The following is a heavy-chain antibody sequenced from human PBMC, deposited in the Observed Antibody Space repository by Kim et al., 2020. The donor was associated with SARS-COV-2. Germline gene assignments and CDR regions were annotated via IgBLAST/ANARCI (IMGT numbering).Heavy chain of an antibody. CDR1: GGSISSSSYY. D-gene: IGHD6-13*01. V-gene: IGHV4-39*01. Sequence: SETLSLTCTVSGGSISSSSYYWGWLRQPPGKGLEWIGSIYYSGSTYYNPSLKSRVTISVDTSKIQFSLKLSSVTAAETAVYYCASLGAAAGTCWFDPWGQGTLVTVSS. CDR3: ASLGAAAGTCWFDP. J-gene: IGHJ5*02. CDR2: IYYSGST.